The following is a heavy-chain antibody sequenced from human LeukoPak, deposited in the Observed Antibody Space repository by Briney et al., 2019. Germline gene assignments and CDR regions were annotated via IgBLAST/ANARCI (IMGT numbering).Heavy chain of an antibody. D-gene: IGHD5-24*01. Sequence: PSETLSLTCTVSGGSISSGDYYWSWIRQPPGKGLEWFGYIYYSGSTYYNPSLKSRVTISVDTSKNRFSLKLSSVTAADTAVYYCARAQVEMATTYYWGQGTLVTVSS. CDR1: GGSISSGDYY. J-gene: IGHJ4*02. V-gene: IGHV4-30-4*01. CDR3: ARAQVEMATTYY. CDR2: IYYSGST.